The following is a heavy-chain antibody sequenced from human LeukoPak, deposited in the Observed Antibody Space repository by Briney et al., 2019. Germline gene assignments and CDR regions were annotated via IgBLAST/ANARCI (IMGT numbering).Heavy chain of an antibody. V-gene: IGHV3-48*02. D-gene: IGHD4-23*01. CDR2: ISTSRSTI. Sequence: PRGALRHSRAASGLTFSSYGMNSVRATPREGVEWVSYISTSRSTIYYADSVKGRFTISRDSAKNSLYLQMNSLRDEDTAVYYCARHDYGGNSGDYWGQGTLVTVSS. CDR3: ARHDYGGNSGDY. J-gene: IGHJ4*02. CDR1: GLTFSSYG.